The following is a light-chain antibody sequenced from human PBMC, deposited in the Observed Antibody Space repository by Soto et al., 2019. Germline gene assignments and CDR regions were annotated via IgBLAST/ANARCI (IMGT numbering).Light chain of an antibody. V-gene: IGLV2-14*01. Sequence: QSVLTQPASVSGSPGQSIAISCTGSSSDVGIYNYVSWYQQHPGKVPKLIIYEVTNRPSGVSNRFSGSKSGNTASLTISGLQAEDEADYYCSSYTTGSTRVFGTGTKLTVL. CDR3: SSYTTGSTRV. J-gene: IGLJ1*01. CDR2: EVT. CDR1: SSDVGIYNY.